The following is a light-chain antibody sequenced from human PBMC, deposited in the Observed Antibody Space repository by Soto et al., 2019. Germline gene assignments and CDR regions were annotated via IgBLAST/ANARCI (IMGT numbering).Light chain of an antibody. CDR3: QVWESYSDVP. CDR2: EDS. Sequence: SYELTQPPSVSVAPGQTASITCVGDNIGIRSVHWYQQQPGQAPVLVLYEDSDRPSGIPDRFSGSNSGNAATLTISRLEAGDEADYYCQVWESYSDVPFGGGTKVTVL. J-gene: IGLJ2*01. CDR1: NIGIRS. V-gene: IGLV3-21*02.